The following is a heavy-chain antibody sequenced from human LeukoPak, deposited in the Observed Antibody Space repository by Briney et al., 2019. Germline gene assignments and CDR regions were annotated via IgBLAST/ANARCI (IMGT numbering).Heavy chain of an antibody. CDR3: ARGGQAYCTNGVCPSPFDY. Sequence: ETLSLTCTVSGGSIRSSYYYWGWIRQAPGKGLEWVSVIYSGGSTYYADSVKGRFTISRDNSKNTLYLQMNSLRAEDTAVYYCARGGQAYCTNGVCPSPFDYWGQGTLVTVSS. D-gene: IGHD2-8*01. J-gene: IGHJ4*02. CDR2: IYSGGST. CDR1: GGSIRSSYYY. V-gene: IGHV3-53*01.